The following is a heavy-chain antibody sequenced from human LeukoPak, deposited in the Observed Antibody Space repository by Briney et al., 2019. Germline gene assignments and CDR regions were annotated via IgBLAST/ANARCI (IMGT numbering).Heavy chain of an antibody. CDR1: GFTFGSYA. D-gene: IGHD1-1*01. J-gene: IGHJ4*02. CDR2: ISYHGSHK. CDR3: ATTLASPPHS. Sequence: GGSLRLSCAASGFTFGSYAMSWVRRAPGKGLEWVVVISYHGSHKYYVDSVKGRFTISRDISGNTVSLQMNSLRAEDTAVYYCATTLASPPHSWGQGTLVTVSS. V-gene: IGHV3-30*03.